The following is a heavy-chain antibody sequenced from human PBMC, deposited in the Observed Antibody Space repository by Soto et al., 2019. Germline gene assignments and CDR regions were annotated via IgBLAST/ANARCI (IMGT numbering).Heavy chain of an antibody. J-gene: IGHJ6*02. Sequence: EVQLVESGGGLVQPGRSLRLSCAASGFTFDDYAMHWVRQAPGKGLEWVSGISWNSGSIGYADSVKGRFTISRDNAKNSLYLQMNSLRAEDTALYYCAKEGSSWTRGDYYYYGMDVWGQGTTVTVSS. CDR3: AKEGSSWTRGDYYYYGMDV. V-gene: IGHV3-9*01. D-gene: IGHD6-13*01. CDR2: ISWNSGSI. CDR1: GFTFDDYA.